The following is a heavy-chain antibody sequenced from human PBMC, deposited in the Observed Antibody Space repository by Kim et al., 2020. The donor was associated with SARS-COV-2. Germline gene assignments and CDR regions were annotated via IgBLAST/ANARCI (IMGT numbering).Heavy chain of an antibody. CDR1: SGSISGDNYF. J-gene: IGHJ5*01. V-gene: IGHV4-39*07. CDR2: IHFSGNS. D-gene: IGHD1-1*01. Sequence: SETLSLTCTVSSGSISGDNYFWAWIRQPPGKGLEWTGFIHFSGNSYYNPSLRSRVTISIDTSKSQFSLTMSSVTAADTAVYYCVIYTRFSDWFDSWGQGTLVTVSS. CDR3: VIYTRFSDWFDS.